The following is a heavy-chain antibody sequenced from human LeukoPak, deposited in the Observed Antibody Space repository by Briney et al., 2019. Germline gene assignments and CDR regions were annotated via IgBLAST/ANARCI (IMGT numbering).Heavy chain of an antibody. CDR2: IYYTGST. V-gene: IGHV4-59*01. D-gene: IGHD6-6*01. CDR1: GGSISNYY. J-gene: IGHJ4*02. Sequence: SETLSLTCTVSGGSISNYYWSWIRQPPGKGLEWIGYIYYTGSTNYNPSLTSRVNISVDTSKNQFSLNLSSVTAADTAVYYCARWGSIAVARFDYWGQGTLVTVSS. CDR3: ARWGSIAVARFDY.